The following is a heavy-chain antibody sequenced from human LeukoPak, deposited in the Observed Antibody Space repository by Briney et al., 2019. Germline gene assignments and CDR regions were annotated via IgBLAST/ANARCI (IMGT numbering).Heavy chain of an antibody. CDR2: IKQDGSEQ. V-gene: IGHV3-7*01. D-gene: IGHD6-19*01. J-gene: IGHJ4*02. Sequence: GGSLRLSCAASGFTFSSYGMNWVRQAPGKGLEWVANIKQDGSEQYYVDSVKGRFTISRDNAKNSLYLQMNSLRAEDTAVYYCAREGDQQWLDYWGQGTLVAVSS. CDR1: GFTFSSYG. CDR3: AREGDQQWLDY.